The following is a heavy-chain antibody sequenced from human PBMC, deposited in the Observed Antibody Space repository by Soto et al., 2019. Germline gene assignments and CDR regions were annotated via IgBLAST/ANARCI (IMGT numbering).Heavy chain of an antibody. CDR3: AREARATVTFDY. D-gene: IGHD4-17*01. CDR2: ISSSSSYI. CDR1: GFTFSSYS. Sequence: GGSLRLSCAASGFTFSSYSMNWVRQTPGKGLEWVSSISSSSSYIYYADSVKGRFTISRDNAKNSLFLQMNSLRAEDTAVYYCAREARATVTFDYWGQGTLVTVSS. J-gene: IGHJ4*02. V-gene: IGHV3-21*01.